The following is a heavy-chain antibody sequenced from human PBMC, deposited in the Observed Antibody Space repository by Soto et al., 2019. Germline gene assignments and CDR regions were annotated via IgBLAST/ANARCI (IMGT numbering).Heavy chain of an antibody. Sequence: SVKVSCKASGFTFTSSAMQWVRRARGQRLEWIGWIVVGSGNTNYAQKFQEGVTITRNMSTSTAYMELSSLRSEDTAVYYCAAASWGYYDSSDAFDIWGQGTMVTVSS. CDR3: AAASWGYYDSSDAFDI. V-gene: IGHV1-58*02. D-gene: IGHD3-22*01. J-gene: IGHJ3*02. CDR1: GFTFTSSA. CDR2: IVVGSGNT.